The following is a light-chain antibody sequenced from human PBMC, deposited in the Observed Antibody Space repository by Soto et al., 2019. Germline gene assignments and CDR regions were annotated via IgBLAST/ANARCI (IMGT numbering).Light chain of an antibody. CDR2: DVS. CDR1: SSDVGGYNY. CDR3: CSYAGSYSYV. Sequence: QSVLTQPRSVSGSPGQSVTISCTGTSSDVGGYNYVSWYQQHPGKAPELMIYDVSKRPSGVPDRFSGSKSGNTASLTISGLQAEDEADYYCCSYAGSYSYVFGTGPKLTVL. J-gene: IGLJ1*01. V-gene: IGLV2-11*01.